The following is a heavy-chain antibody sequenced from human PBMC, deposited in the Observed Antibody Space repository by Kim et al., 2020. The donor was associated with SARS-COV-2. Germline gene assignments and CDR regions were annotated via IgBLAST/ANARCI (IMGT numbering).Heavy chain of an antibody. J-gene: IGHJ4*02. D-gene: IGHD3-10*01. V-gene: IGHV4-39*01. CDR3: ANYNSGNYYALDY. Sequence: NPSPKSRLTIALATSKTQFSLKLTSVTAADTAVYYCANYNSGNYYALDYWGPGTLVTVSS.